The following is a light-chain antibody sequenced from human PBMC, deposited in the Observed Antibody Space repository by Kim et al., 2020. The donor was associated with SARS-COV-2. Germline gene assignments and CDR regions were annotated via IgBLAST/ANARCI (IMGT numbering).Light chain of an antibody. CDR3: LLSYRGAWV. J-gene: IGLJ3*02. CDR1: TGTVTTDHN. V-gene: IGLV7-46*01. Sequence: GGPVTFTCASSTGTVTTDHNPYWFQQKPAQVPRTLIYDITNKPSWTPARFSGSLLGDKAALTLSGAQPEDEGDYYCLLSYRGAWVFGGGTQLTVL. CDR2: DIT.